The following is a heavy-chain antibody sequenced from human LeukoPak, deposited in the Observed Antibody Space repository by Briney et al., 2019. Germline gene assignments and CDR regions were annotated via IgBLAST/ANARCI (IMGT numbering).Heavy chain of an antibody. Sequence: ASVKVSCKVSGYTLTELSMHWVRQAPGKGLEWMEGFDPEDGETIYAQKFQGRVTMTEDTSTDTAYMELSSLRSEDTAVYYCATASPDIVVVPAAMEAFDYWGQGTLVTVSS. J-gene: IGHJ4*02. D-gene: IGHD2-2*01. CDR1: GYTLTELS. CDR2: FDPEDGET. V-gene: IGHV1-24*01. CDR3: ATASPDIVVVPAAMEAFDY.